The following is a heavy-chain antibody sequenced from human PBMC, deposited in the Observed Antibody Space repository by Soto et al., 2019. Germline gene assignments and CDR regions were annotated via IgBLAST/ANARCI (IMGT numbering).Heavy chain of an antibody. CDR2: ISYDGSNK. D-gene: IGHD1-7*01. Sequence: RGSLRLSCAASGFTFSSYAMHWVRQAPGKGLEWVAVISYDGSNKYYADSVKGRFTISRDNSKNTLYLQMNSLRAEDTAVYYCARETGTTPLDYWGQGTLVTVSS. CDR1: GFTFSSYA. J-gene: IGHJ4*02. V-gene: IGHV3-30-3*01. CDR3: ARETGTTPLDY.